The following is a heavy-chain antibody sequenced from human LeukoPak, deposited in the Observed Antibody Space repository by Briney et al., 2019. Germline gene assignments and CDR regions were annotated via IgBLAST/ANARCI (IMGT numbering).Heavy chain of an antibody. CDR1: GFTFDDYA. CDR2: ISWNSGSI. J-gene: IGHJ5*02. Sequence: GRSLRLSCAASGFTFDDYAMHWVRQAPGKGLEWVSGISWNSGSIGYADSVKGRFTISRDNAKNSLYLQMNSLRAEDTAVYYCARATMNGNWFDPWGQGTLVTVSS. CDR3: ARATMNGNWFDP. V-gene: IGHV3-9*01. D-gene: IGHD3-22*01.